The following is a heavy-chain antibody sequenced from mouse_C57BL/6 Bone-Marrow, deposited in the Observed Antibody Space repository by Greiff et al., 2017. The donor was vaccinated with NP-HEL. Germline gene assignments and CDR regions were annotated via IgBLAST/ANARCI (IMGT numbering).Heavy chain of an antibody. D-gene: IGHD2-2*01. CDR2: IDPETGGT. J-gene: IGHJ2*01. CDR3: TRGDGYDEESFDY. CDR1: GYTFTDYE. Sequence: VQLQESGAELVRPGASVTLSCKASGYTFTDYEMHWVKQTPVHGLEWIGAIDPETGGTAYNQKFKGKAILTADKSSSTAYMELRSLTSEDSAVYYCTRGDGYDEESFDYWGQGTTLTVSS. V-gene: IGHV1-15*01.